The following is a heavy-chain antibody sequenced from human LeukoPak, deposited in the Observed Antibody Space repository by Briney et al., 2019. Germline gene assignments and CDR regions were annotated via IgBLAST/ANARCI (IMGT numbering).Heavy chain of an antibody. D-gene: IGHD4-17*01. CDR3: ARSTVKRYYFDY. CDR1: GGSISSYY. V-gene: IGHV4-4*08. CDR2: IYTSGST. J-gene: IGHJ4*02. Sequence: SETLSLTCTVSGGSISSYYWSWIRQPPGKGLEWVGGIYTSGSTNYNPSLKSRVTISVDTSKNQFSLKLSSVPSADTAVYYCARSTVKRYYFDYCGQGTLVTVSS.